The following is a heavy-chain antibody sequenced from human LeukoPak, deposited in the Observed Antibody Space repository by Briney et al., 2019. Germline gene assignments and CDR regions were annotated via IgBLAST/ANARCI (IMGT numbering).Heavy chain of an antibody. V-gene: IGHV3-53*04. CDR3: ARAPYSSSWLDS. D-gene: IGHD6-13*01. CDR1: GFSVSTNY. CDR2: IYSGGST. J-gene: IGHJ4*02. Sequence: PGGSLRLSCAASGFSVSTNYMNWVRQAPGKGLEWFSVIYSGGSTYYADSVKGRFTISRHDSKNTLYLQMDSLRAEDTAVYYCARAPYSSSWLDSWGQGTLVTVSS.